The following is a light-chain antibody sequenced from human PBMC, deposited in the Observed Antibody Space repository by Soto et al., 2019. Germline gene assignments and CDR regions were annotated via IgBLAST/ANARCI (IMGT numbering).Light chain of an antibody. CDR3: QQYGSPIT. CDR1: QSVSSN. J-gene: IGKJ5*01. CDR2: GAS. Sequence: EIVMTQSPATLSVSPGERATLSCRASQSVSSNLAWYQQKPGQAPRLLIYGASTRATGIPDRFSGGGSGTDFTLTISRLEPEDFAVYYCQQYGSPITFGQGTRLEI. V-gene: IGKV3-15*01.